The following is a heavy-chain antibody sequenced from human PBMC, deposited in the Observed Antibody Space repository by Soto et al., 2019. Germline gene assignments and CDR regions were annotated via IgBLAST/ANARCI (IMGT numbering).Heavy chain of an antibody. D-gene: IGHD3-10*01. V-gene: IGHV3-9*01. Sequence: EEQLVESGGGLVPPGRSLRLSCAASGFTFDDYAMHWVRQAPGKGLEWVSGINWNSGSIGYAYSVKGRFTISRDNATTSLYLQMNSLRAEDTALYYCAKDRGAGSYAANYYYCGMDVWGQGTTVTVSS. CDR1: GFTFDDYA. CDR2: INWNSGSI. CDR3: AKDRGAGSYAANYYYCGMDV. J-gene: IGHJ6*02.